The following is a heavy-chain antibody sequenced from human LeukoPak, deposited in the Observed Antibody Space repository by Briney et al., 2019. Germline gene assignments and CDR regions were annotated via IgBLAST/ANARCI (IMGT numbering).Heavy chain of an antibody. CDR1: GFTFSSYG. D-gene: IGHD5-18*01. V-gene: IGHV3-30*02. CDR2: IRYDGSNK. Sequence: GGSLRLSWAASGFTFSSYGMHWVRQAPGKGLEWVAFIRYDGSNKYYADSVKGRFTISRDNSKNTLYLQMNSLRSEDTAVYYCAREVLRVYSYGLWGYYMDVWGKGTTVTISS. J-gene: IGHJ6*03. CDR3: AREVLRVYSYGLWGYYMDV.